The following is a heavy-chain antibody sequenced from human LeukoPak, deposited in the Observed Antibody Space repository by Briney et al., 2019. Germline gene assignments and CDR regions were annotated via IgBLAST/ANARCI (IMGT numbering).Heavy chain of an antibody. Sequence: SETLSLTCPVSGGSLSSYYWSWLRQPPGKGLEWIGYIYYSGSTNYNPSLKSRVTISVDTSKNQFSLKLSSVTAADTAVYYCARFERYNWNYPIWGQGTLVTVSS. CDR2: IYYSGST. V-gene: IGHV4-59*08. J-gene: IGHJ4*02. D-gene: IGHD1-7*01. CDR1: GGSLSSYY. CDR3: ARFERYNWNYPI.